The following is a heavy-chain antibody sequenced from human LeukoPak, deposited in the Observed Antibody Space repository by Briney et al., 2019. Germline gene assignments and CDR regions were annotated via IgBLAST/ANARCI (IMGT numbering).Heavy chain of an antibody. CDR1: GGTFRSYA. Sequence: SVSVSCKASGGTFRSYAISWVRQAPGQGLEWVGGIITIVGTANYAQTFKGRVTITTDQSTSTAYMELSSLRSEDTAVYYCARCLSIAARPPLGLPIWFDLWRGGPLLSVFS. CDR2: IITIVGTA. V-gene: IGHV1-69*05. D-gene: IGHD6-6*01. J-gene: IGHJ5*02. CDR3: ARCLSIAARPPLGLPIWFDL.